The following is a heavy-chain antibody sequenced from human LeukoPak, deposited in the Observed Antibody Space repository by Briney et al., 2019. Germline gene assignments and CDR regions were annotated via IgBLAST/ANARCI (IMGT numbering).Heavy chain of an antibody. V-gene: IGHV1-69*05. CDR1: GGTFSSYA. Sequence: ASVKVSCKASGGTFSSYAISWVRQAPGQGLEWMGGIIPIFGTANYAQKFQGRVTITTDESTSTAYMELSSLRSEDTAVYYCASGANWNYAVVYYYYMDVWGKGTTVTVSS. J-gene: IGHJ6*03. CDR2: IIPIFGTA. D-gene: IGHD1-7*01. CDR3: ASGANWNYAVVYYYYMDV.